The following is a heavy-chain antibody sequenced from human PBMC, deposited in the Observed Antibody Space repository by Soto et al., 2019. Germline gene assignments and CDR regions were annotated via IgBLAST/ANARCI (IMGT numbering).Heavy chain of an antibody. D-gene: IGHD3-22*01. CDR1: GYTLTELS. CDR3: ATLFSPSDYYDSSGL. J-gene: IGHJ3*01. CDR2: FDPEDGET. V-gene: IGHV1-24*01. Sequence: ASVKVSCKVSGYTLTELSMHCVRRAPGKGLEWMGGFDPEDGETIYAQKFQGRVTMTEDTSTDTAYMELSSLRSEDTAVYYCATLFSPSDYYDSSGLWGQGTMVTVSS.